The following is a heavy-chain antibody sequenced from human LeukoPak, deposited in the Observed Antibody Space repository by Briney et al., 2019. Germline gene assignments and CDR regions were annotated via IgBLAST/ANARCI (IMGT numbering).Heavy chain of an antibody. CDR2: ISGSGGST. D-gene: IGHD2-2*01. J-gene: IGHJ6*02. Sequence: LAGGSLRLSCAASGFTFSSYAMSWVRQAPGKGLEWVSAISGSGGSTYYADSVKGRFTISRDNSKNTLYLQMNSLRAEDTAVYYCAKDSGHIVVALDVWGQGTTVTVSS. CDR3: AKDSGHIVVALDV. CDR1: GFTFSSYA. V-gene: IGHV3-23*01.